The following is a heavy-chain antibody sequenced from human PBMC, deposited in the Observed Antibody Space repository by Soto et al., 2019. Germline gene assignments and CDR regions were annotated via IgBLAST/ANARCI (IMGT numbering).Heavy chain of an antibody. CDR1: GFSFSNYG. J-gene: IGHJ4*02. D-gene: IGHD5-18*01. CDR2: ISGSGTNI. V-gene: IGHV3-48*02. CDR3: ARCRDSYGYDFDS. Sequence: DVHLVESGGGLVQPGGSLRLSCAASGFSFSNYGMSWVRQAPGKGLEWVSHISGSGTNIYYAGSVKGRFTVSRDIAKNSLFLQMNSLRDEDTAVYYCARCRDSYGYDFDSWGQGTLVTVSS.